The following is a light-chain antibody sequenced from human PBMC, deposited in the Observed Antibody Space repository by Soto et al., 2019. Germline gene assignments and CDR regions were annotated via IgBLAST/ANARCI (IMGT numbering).Light chain of an antibody. CDR3: NSYTSSSTLV. V-gene: IGLV2-14*01. CDR1: GSDVGGYDY. J-gene: IGLJ3*02. Sequence: QPVLTQPASVSGSPGQSITISCTGTGSDVGGYDYVSWYQQHPGRAPKLMIYDVSRRPSGVSNRFSGSKSGNTASLTISGLQAEDEAHYYCNSYTSSSTLVFGGGTKVTVL. CDR2: DVS.